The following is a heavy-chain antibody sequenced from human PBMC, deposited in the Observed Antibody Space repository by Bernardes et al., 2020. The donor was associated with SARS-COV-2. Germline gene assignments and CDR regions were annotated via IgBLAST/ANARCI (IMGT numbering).Heavy chain of an antibody. CDR3: AREVPGIAAADFDY. J-gene: IGHJ4*02. Sequence: GGTLRLSCAASGFIFSNYCMSWVRQAPGKGLEWVANIKDDRGEKFYVDSVKGRFTISRDDAENSLYLHMNSLRVEDTAVYYCAREVPGIAAADFDYWGQGILVTVSA. CDR2: IKDDRGEK. D-gene: IGHD6-13*01. V-gene: IGHV3-7*01. CDR1: GFIFSNYC.